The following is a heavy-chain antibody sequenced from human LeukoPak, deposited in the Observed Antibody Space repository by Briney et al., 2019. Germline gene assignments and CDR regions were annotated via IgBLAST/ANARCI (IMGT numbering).Heavy chain of an antibody. V-gene: IGHV3-15*07. J-gene: IGHJ4*02. CDR3: NNREF. CDR2: IKSKTDGGTI. CDR1: SLTFSNAC. Sequence: PGGTLRLSCVASSLTFSNACMNWVRQAPGKGLEWVGRIKSKTDGGTIDYAAPVKGRFTISRDDSKNTLYLQMNSLKTEDTAVYYCNNREFWGQGTLVTVSS. D-gene: IGHD3-10*01.